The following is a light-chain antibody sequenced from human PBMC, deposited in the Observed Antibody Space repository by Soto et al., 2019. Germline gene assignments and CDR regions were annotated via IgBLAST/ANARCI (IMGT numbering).Light chain of an antibody. CDR3: QKYNIAPPA. CDR1: QAISNY. Sequence: DIQMTQSPSSLSASVGDRVTITCRASQAISNYLAWYQQEPGKVPKLLIYAASTLQSWVPSRFSGSGSGTDFTLTISSLQPEDVATYYCQKYNIAPPAFGQGTRLEIK. V-gene: IGKV1-27*01. J-gene: IGKJ5*01. CDR2: AAS.